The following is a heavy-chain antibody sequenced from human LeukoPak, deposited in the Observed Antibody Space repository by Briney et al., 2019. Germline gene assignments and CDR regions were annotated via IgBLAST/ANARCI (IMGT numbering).Heavy chain of an antibody. D-gene: IGHD2-21*01. CDR1: GFTFSNAY. CDR3: ITPLPYSAQ. J-gene: IGHJ4*02. Sequence: PGGSLRLSCAASGFTFSNAYMNWVRQAPGKGLEWVGRIKPKTDGATTEYAGPVKGRFSIPRADSKNMLYLQMNRLKTEDTAVYYCITPLPYSAQGGQGTLVTVSS. V-gene: IGHV3-15*07. CDR2: IKPKTDGATT.